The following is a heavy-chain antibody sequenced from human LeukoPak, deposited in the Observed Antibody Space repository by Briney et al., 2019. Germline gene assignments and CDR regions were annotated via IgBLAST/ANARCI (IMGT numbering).Heavy chain of an antibody. D-gene: IGHD6-25*01. CDR3: ARDLTAAGGKWFDP. J-gene: IGHJ5*02. Sequence: GGSLRLSCAASGFTFSSYSMNWVRQAPGKGLEWVSCISRSSSYINYAESVKGRFTISRDNAKNSLYLQMNSLRAEDTAVYYCARDLTAAGGKWFDPWGQGTLVTVSS. CDR2: ISRSSSYI. CDR1: GFTFSSYS. V-gene: IGHV3-21*01.